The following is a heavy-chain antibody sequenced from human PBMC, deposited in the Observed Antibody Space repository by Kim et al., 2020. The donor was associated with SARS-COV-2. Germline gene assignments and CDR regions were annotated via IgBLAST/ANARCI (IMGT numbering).Heavy chain of an antibody. CDR2: IYYSGST. Sequence: SETLSLTCTVSGGSISSYYWSWIRQPPGKGLEWIGYIYYSGSTNYNPSLKSRVTISVDTSKNQFSLKLSSVTAADTAVYYCARVPQRIMVRGGDAFDIWGQGTMVTVSS. V-gene: IGHV4-59*08. CDR3: ARVPQRIMVRGGDAFDI. CDR1: GGSISSYY. J-gene: IGHJ3*02. D-gene: IGHD3-10*01.